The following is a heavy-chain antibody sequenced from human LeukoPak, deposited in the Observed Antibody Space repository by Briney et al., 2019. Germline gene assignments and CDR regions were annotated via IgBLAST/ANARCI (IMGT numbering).Heavy chain of an antibody. CDR2: IWFDGSKK. CDR1: GFSFSSYW. J-gene: IGHJ6*02. Sequence: GGSLRLSCEASGFSFSSYWMTWVRQAPGKGLEWVAHIWFDGSKKFYANPVKGRFTISRDSLKDTLYLQMNSLRAEDTAVYFCARDYTAMARSYYHGLDVWGQGTTVTVSS. D-gene: IGHD5-18*01. V-gene: IGHV3-33*08. CDR3: ARDYTAMARSYYHGLDV.